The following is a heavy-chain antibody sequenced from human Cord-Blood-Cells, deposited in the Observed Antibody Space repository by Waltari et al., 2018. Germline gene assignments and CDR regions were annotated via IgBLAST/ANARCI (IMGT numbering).Heavy chain of an antibody. J-gene: IGHJ4*02. CDR3: ATGEPRSGYADY. Sequence: QVQLVQSGAEVKQPGASVMVSCKVSEYTLTDFSMHWVRQAPGKGLEWMGGFDPEDGETIYAQKFQGRVTMTEDTSTDTAYMELSSLRSEDTAVYYCATGEPRSGYADYWGQGTLVTVSS. V-gene: IGHV1-24*01. D-gene: IGHD5-12*01. CDR1: EYTLTDFS. CDR2: FDPEDGET.